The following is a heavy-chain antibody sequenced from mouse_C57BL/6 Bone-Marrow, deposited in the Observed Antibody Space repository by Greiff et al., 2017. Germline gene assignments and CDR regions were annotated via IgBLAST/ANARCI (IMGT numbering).Heavy chain of an antibody. CDR3: TRDYYGSRVYYYAMDY. CDR1: GYTFTDYE. V-gene: IGHV1-15*01. J-gene: IGHJ4*01. D-gene: IGHD1-1*01. Sequence: VQLQQSGAELVRPGASVTLSCKASGYTFTDYEMHWVKQTPVHGLEWIGAIDPETGGTAYNQKFKGKAILTADKSSSTAYLELRSLTSEGSAVYYCTRDYYGSRVYYYAMDYWGQGTSVTVSS. CDR2: IDPETGGT.